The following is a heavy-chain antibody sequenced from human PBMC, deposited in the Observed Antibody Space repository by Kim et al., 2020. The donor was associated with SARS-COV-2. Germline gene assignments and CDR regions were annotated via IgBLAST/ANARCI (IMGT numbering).Heavy chain of an antibody. J-gene: IGHJ4*02. Sequence: YNPSLKSRVNRSVDTSTSQFSRKLSSVTAADTAVYYCARSEVGSSSAFDYWGQGTLVTVSS. CDR3: ARSEVGSSSAFDY. D-gene: IGHD6-13*01. V-gene: IGHV4-34*01.